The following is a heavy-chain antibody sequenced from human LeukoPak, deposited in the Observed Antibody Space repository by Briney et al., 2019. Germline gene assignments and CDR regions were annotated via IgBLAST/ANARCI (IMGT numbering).Heavy chain of an antibody. V-gene: IGHV2-70*11. CDR2: IDWDDDK. CDR1: XXXXSTSGMS. D-gene: IGHD6-19*01. J-gene: IGHJ4*02. CDR3: ARIRGSGWHYFDY. Sequence: SGPALVKPTQTLTLTCTXXXXXXSTSGMSVSXIXXXXXXXXXXLARIDWDDDKYYSTSLKTRLTISKDTSKNQVALTMTNMDPVDTATFYCARIRGSGWHYFDYWGQGTLVTVSS.